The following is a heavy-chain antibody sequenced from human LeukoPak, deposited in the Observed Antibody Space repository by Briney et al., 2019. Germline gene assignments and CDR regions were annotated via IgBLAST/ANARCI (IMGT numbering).Heavy chain of an antibody. Sequence: PGGSLRLSCAASGFTFSSYSMNWVRQPPGKGLEWIGYIYYSGSTNYNPSLKSRVTISVDTSKNQFSLKLSSVTAADTAVYYCARDHDGPYDYWGQGTLVTVSS. J-gene: IGHJ4*02. CDR1: GFTFSSYS. D-gene: IGHD2-8*01. V-gene: IGHV4-59*01. CDR2: IYYSGST. CDR3: ARDHDGPYDY.